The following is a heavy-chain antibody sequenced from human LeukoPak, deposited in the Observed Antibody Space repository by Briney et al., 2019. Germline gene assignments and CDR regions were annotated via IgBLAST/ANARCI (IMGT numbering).Heavy chain of an antibody. Sequence: SQTLSLTCTVSGVSISSGDYYWSWIRQPPGKGLEWIGYMYYSGSTYYNPSLKSRVTISADASKNQFSLKLSSVTAADTAVYYCARPYYYDSRIDPWGQGTLVTVSS. CDR1: GVSISSGDYY. V-gene: IGHV4-30-4*01. D-gene: IGHD3-22*01. CDR2: MYYSGST. J-gene: IGHJ5*02. CDR3: ARPYYYDSRIDP.